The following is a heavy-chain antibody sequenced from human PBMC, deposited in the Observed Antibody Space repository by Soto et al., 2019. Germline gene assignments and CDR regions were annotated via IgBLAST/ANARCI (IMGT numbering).Heavy chain of an antibody. CDR1: GYTFTSYY. D-gene: IGHD3-9*01. J-gene: IGHJ4*02. CDR2: INPSGGST. Sequence: QVQLVQSGAEVKKPGASVKVSCKASGYTFTSYYMHWVRQAPGQGLEWMGIINPSGGSTSYAQKFQGRVTMTRDKSTSTVYMELSSLRSEDTAVYYCASGDILTGYIRPFDYWGQGTLVTVSS. CDR3: ASGDILTGYIRPFDY. V-gene: IGHV1-46*03.